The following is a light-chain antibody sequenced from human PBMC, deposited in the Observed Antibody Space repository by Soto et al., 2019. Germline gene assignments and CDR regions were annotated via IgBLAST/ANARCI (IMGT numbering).Light chain of an antibody. J-gene: IGKJ1*01. Sequence: DIQVTQSPSSLSASVGDRVTITCRASQTVGTFLNWYQQRPGRAPNLLIYAASNLPTGVPSRFSGSGSGTDFTPTINSLQPEDFGTYYCQQSYSIRSWTFGQGTKV. V-gene: IGKV1-39*01. CDR3: QQSYSIRSWT. CDR2: AAS. CDR1: QTVGTF.